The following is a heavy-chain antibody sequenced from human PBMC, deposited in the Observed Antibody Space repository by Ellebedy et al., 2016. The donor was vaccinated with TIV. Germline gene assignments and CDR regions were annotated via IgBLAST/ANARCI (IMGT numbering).Heavy chain of an antibody. V-gene: IGHV3-30*01. CDR2: IRYDGTSE. CDR1: GFTFSSYA. D-gene: IGHD3-22*01. CDR3: AKEGDSSLHS. J-gene: IGHJ5*02. Sequence: PGGSLRLSCAASGFTFSSYAMHWVRQAPGKGLEWVAFIRYDGTSEYYADSVKGRLTISRDNSKNTLHLQMNSLRAEDTAVYYCAKEGDSSLHSWGQGTLVTVSS.